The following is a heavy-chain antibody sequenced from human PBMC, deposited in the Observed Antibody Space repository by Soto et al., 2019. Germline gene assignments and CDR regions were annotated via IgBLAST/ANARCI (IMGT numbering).Heavy chain of an antibody. J-gene: IGHJ4*02. CDR2: INAGNGNT. Sequence: ASLNVSCKASGYTYTSYAMHWVRQAPGQRLEWMGWINAGNGNTKYSQKFQGRVTITRDTSASTAYMELSSLRSEDTAVYYCARPTSGTTFDYWGQGTLVTVSS. V-gene: IGHV1-3*01. CDR3: ARPTSGTTFDY. CDR1: GYTYTSYA. D-gene: IGHD1-1*01.